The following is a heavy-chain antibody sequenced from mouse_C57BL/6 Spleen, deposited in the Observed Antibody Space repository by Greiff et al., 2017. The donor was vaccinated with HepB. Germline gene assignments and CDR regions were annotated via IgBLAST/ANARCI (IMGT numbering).Heavy chain of an antibody. Sequence: EVNLVESGGGLVKPGGSLKLSCAASGFTFSSYAMSWVRQTPEKRLEWVATISDGGSYTYYPDNVKGRFTISRDNAKNNLYLQMSHLKSEDTAMYYGARRGLITTVVNWYFDVWGTGTTVTVSS. CDR1: GFTFSSYA. V-gene: IGHV5-4*03. CDR2: ISDGGSYT. J-gene: IGHJ1*03. CDR3: ARRGLITTVVNWYFDV. D-gene: IGHD1-1*01.